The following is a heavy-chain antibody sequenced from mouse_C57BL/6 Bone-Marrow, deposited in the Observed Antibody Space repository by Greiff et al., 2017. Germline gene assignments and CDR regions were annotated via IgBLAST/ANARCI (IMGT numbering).Heavy chain of an antibody. Sequence: QVQLQQPGAELVKPGASVKVSCKASGYTFTSYWMHWVKQRPGQGLEWIGRIHPSDSDTNYNQTFKGKATLTVDKSSSTAYMQLSSLTSEDSAVYYCAIMGYDYDYAMDYWGQGTSVTGSS. D-gene: IGHD2-4*01. CDR2: IHPSDSDT. J-gene: IGHJ4*01. CDR1: GYTFTSYW. CDR3: AIMGYDYDYAMDY. V-gene: IGHV1-74*01.